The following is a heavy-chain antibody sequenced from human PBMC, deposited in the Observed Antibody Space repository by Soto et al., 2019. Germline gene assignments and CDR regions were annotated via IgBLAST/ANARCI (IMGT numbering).Heavy chain of an antibody. CDR1: GFTFSSYA. CDR2: ISGSGGST. Sequence: RLSCAASGFTFSSYAMSWVRQAPGKGLEWVSAISGSGGSTYYADSVKGRFTISRDNSKNTLYLQMNSLRAEDTAVYYCAKEGGYCSSTSCYGRVYYWGQGTLVTVSS. J-gene: IGHJ4*02. D-gene: IGHD2-2*03. CDR3: AKEGGYCSSTSCYGRVYY. V-gene: IGHV3-23*01.